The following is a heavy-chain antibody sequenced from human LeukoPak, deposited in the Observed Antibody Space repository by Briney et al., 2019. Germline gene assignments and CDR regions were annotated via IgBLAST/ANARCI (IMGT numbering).Heavy chain of an antibody. CDR1: GFTFSSYT. D-gene: IGHD3-16*02. CDR2: VSDGARNT. CDR3: AKAFRGVVVPDFDY. J-gene: IGHJ4*02. V-gene: IGHV3-23*01. Sequence: GSLRLSCATSGFTFSSYTMNWVRQIPGKGLEWVSTVSDGARNTHYADSVKGRFTISRDNSKNTLYLQMNSLRAEDTAVYYCAKAFRGVVVPDFDYWGQGTLVTVSS.